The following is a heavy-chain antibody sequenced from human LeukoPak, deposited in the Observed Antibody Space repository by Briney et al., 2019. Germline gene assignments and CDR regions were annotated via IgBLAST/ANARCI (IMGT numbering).Heavy chain of an antibody. Sequence: EGFLRLSCAASGFTFSSHGMSWVRQAPGKGLEWVSAISGSGGSTYYADSVKGRFTISRDNSKNTLYLQMNSLRAEDTAVYYCAKAIVLMVYAIGSGFDYWGQGTLVTVSS. CDR2: ISGSGGST. J-gene: IGHJ4*02. CDR1: GFTFSSHG. V-gene: IGHV3-23*01. CDR3: AKAIVLMVYAIGSGFDY. D-gene: IGHD2-8*01.